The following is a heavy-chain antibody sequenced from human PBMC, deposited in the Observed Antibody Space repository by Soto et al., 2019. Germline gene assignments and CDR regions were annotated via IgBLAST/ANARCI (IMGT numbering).Heavy chain of an antibody. CDR1: GGSFSGYY. V-gene: IGHV4-34*01. D-gene: IGHD5-12*01. CDR2: INHSGST. CDR3: ARVIVATIIDI. J-gene: IGHJ3*02. Sequence: SETLSLTCAVYGGSFSGYYWSWIRQPPGKGLEWIGEINHSGSTNYNPSLKSRVTISVDTSKNQFSLKLSSVTAADTAVYYCARVIVATIIDIWGQGTMVTVSS.